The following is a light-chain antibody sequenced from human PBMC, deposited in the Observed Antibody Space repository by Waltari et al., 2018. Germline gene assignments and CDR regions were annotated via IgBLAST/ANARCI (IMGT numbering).Light chain of an antibody. CDR1: QSVISSFNNKNY. Sequence: DIVMTQSPDSLAVSLCERATINGKSSQSVISSFNNKNYLTWFQQKAGEPPKLLIYWASTRESGVPDRFSGSGSGTDFTLTISGLQAEDVAVYYCQQYSATPPTFGQGTKVEIK. CDR3: QQYSATPPT. V-gene: IGKV4-1*01. CDR2: WAS. J-gene: IGKJ1*01.